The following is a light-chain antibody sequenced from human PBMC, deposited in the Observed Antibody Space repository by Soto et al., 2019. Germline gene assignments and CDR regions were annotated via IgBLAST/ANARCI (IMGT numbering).Light chain of an antibody. J-gene: IGKJ4*01. CDR3: MQTLETPLT. CDR2: LGS. Sequence: DIVMTQSPLALPVTPGESASISCSCCQSLLSNGYKCLDWYLQKPGQSPQRLIYLGSNRASGVPDRFSGSGSGTDFTLKISRVEAEDVGVYYCMQTLETPLTFGGGTKVDIK. V-gene: IGKV2-28*01. CDR1: QSLLSNGYKC.